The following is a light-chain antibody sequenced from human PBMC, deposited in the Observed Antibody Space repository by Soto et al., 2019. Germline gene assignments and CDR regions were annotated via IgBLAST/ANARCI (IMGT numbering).Light chain of an antibody. V-gene: IGLV1-44*01. CDR1: SSNIGSNT. Sequence: QSVLTQPPSASGTPGQRVTISCSGSSSNIGSNTVYWYQQLPGTAPKLLIYSNNQRPSGVPDRFSGSKSGTSASLAISGLQSEDEADYYCAAWDDSLNGAVFGGGTQLTVL. CDR2: SNN. CDR3: AAWDDSLNGAV. J-gene: IGLJ7*01.